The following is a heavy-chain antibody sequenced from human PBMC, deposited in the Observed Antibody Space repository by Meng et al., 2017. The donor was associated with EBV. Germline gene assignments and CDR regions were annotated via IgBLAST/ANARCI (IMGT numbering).Heavy chain of an antibody. D-gene: IGHD5-12*01. CDR3: VRDLWLRIGKCV. J-gene: IGHJ4*02. Sequence: LWRSGSEVMKPGSSLKVACKGSGDTFNNFGISWVRQAPGQGLEWVGDITPVFGIANYAGSFQGRVTISADTSTRTAYMDLRSLRSDDTAVYHCVRDLWLRIGKCVWGQGTLVTVSS. V-gene: IGHV1-69*17. CDR2: ITPVFGIA. CDR1: GDTFNNFG.